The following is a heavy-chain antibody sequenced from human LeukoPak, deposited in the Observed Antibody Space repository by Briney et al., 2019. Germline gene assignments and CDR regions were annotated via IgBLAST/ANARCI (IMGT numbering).Heavy chain of an antibody. Sequence: PSETLSLTCAVYGGSLSGYYWSWIRQPPGKGLEWIGEINHSGSTNYNPSLKSRVTISVDTSKNQFSLKLSSVTAADTAVYYCARVNWGGSYNRYNWFDPWGQGTLVTVSS. J-gene: IGHJ5*02. CDR1: GGSLSGYY. CDR3: ARVNWGGSYNRYNWFDP. D-gene: IGHD3-16*01. CDR2: INHSGST. V-gene: IGHV4-34*01.